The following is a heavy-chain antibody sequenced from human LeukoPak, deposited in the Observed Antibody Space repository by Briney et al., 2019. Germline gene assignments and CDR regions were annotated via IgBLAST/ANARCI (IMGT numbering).Heavy chain of an antibody. V-gene: IGHV4-4*07. Sequence: PSETLSLTCTVSGGSFSSYYWSWIRQPAGKGLEWIGHIYTSGTTNYNPSLKSRVTMSIDTSKNQFSLKLSSVTAADTAIYYCARDAKYYFGSRTYFFFEYWGQGTLLTVSS. CDR2: IYTSGTT. CDR3: ARDAKYYFGSRTYFFFEY. D-gene: IGHD3-10*01. CDR1: GGSFSSYY. J-gene: IGHJ4*02.